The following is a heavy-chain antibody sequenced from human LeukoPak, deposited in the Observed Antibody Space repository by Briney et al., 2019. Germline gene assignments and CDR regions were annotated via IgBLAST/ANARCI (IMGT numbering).Heavy chain of an antibody. V-gene: IGHV3-33*01. D-gene: IGHD3-22*01. Sequence: GRSLRLSCAASGFTFGSYGMHWVRQAPGKGLEWVAVIWYDGSNKYYADSVKGRFTISRDNSKNTLYLQMNSLRAEDTAVYYCARDLNYYDSSGPFDYWGQGTLVTVSS. CDR3: ARDLNYYDSSGPFDY. CDR2: IWYDGSNK. CDR1: GFTFGSYG. J-gene: IGHJ4*02.